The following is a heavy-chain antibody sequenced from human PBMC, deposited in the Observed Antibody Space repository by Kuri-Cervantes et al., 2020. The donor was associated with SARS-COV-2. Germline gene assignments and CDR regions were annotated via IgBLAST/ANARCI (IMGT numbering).Heavy chain of an antibody. V-gene: IGHV4-59*12. J-gene: IGHJ4*02. D-gene: IGHD2-15*01. CDR1: GGSISSYY. CDR3: ARRSDIVVVVAATPDIGFDY. Sequence: SETLSLTCTVSGGSISSYYWSWIRQPPGKGLEWIGYIYYSGSTNYNPSLKSRVTISVDTSKNQFSLKLSSVTAVDTAVYYCARRSDIVVVVAATPDIGFDYWGQGTRVTVSS. CDR2: IYYSGST.